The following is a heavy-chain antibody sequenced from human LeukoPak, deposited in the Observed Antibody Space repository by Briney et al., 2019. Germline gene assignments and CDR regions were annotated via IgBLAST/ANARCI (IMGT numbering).Heavy chain of an antibody. D-gene: IGHD6-6*01. CDR1: GGTFSSYA. Sequence: GAPVKVSCKASGGTFSSYAISWVRQAPGQGLEWMGGIIPIFGTANYAQKFQGRVTITADKSTSTAYMELSSLRSEDTAVYYCARGSSSSVDYYYYYYMDVWGKGTTVTVSS. CDR2: IIPIFGTA. J-gene: IGHJ6*03. V-gene: IGHV1-69*06. CDR3: ARGSSSSVDYYYYYYMDV.